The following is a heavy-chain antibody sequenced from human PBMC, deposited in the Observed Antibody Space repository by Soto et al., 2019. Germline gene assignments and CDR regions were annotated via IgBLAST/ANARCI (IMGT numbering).Heavy chain of an antibody. CDR1: GGSISRTSYY. CDR3: AIYYYDSSAYYYVPGVY. V-gene: IGHV4-39*01. J-gene: IGHJ4*02. D-gene: IGHD3-22*01. CDR2: IYYSGST. Sequence: PSETLSLTCTVSGGSISRTSYYWGWIRQPPGKGLEWIGSIYYSGSTYYNPSLKSRVTISVDTSKNQFSLKLSSVTAADTAVYYCAIYYYDSSAYYYVPGVYWGQGTLVTVSS.